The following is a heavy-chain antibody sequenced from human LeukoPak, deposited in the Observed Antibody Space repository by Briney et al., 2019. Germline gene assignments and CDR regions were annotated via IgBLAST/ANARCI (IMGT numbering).Heavy chain of an antibody. J-gene: IGHJ4*02. CDR3: ARAFYYDSGSPPGY. V-gene: IGHV3-11*05. D-gene: IGHD3-10*01. CDR1: GFTFSDYY. CDR2: ISSSSGVT. Sequence: GGSLRLSCAASGFTFSDYYMSWIRQAPGKGLEGVSYISSSSGVTNYADSGKGRFTVSRDTAKNSLYLQMHSLTAEDTAVYYCARAFYYDSGSPPGYWGQGTLVTVSS.